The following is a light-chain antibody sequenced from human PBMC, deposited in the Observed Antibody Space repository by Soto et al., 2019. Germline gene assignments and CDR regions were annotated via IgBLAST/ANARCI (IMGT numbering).Light chain of an antibody. J-gene: IGKJ1*01. Sequence: DIQMTQSPSTLSASVGDRVTITCRASQSISIWLAWYQQKPGKAPNILIYDASTLVSGVPSRFSGSGSGTEFTLTISSLQPDDFATYYCQQYNNYFSWTFCQGTKVEIK. V-gene: IGKV1-5*01. CDR3: QQYNNYFSWT. CDR1: QSISIW. CDR2: DAS.